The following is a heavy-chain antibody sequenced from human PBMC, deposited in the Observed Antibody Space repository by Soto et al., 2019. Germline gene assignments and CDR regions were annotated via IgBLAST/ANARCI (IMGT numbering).Heavy chain of an antibody. CDR1: GYVFTNYA. CDR2: INAVNGNT. CDR3: AGRTEEGTTIGSDWYFAF. V-gene: IGHV1-3*01. J-gene: IGHJ2*01. Sequence: QVQFVQSGAEVKKPGASVKVSCKASGYVFTNYAIHWVRQAPGQSLEWLGYINAVNGNTKYSENFQGRVTFSTDTSASTAYMELSSLTSEDTAVYYCAGRTEEGTTIGSDWYFAFWGRGTVVTVSS. D-gene: IGHD4-17*01.